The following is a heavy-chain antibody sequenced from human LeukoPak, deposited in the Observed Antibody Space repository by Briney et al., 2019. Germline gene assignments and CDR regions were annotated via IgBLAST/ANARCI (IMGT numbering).Heavy chain of an antibody. Sequence: GGSLRLSCAASGFTFSSYAMRWVRQAPGKGLEWVSVISASSGSGDSTYYADSVKVRFTISRDNSKNTLYLQMNSLRAEDTALYYCAKDHSSGWWNYFDYWGQGTLVTVSS. V-gene: IGHV3-23*01. CDR1: GFTFSSYA. D-gene: IGHD6-19*01. CDR2: ISASSGSGDST. CDR3: AKDHSSGWWNYFDY. J-gene: IGHJ4*02.